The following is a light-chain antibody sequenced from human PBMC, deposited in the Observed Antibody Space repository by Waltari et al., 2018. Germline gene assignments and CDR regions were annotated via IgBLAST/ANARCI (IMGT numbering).Light chain of an antibody. CDR1: SSDIGSFKY. CDR3: TAHGPGSATI. Sequence: QSAVTQPVSVAGSPGQSITLSCAGSSSDIGSFKYVPWYQHHPGAAPKVIIYNVSERPSGVSNRFSGSKSGNTASLTISGLQTEDEADYYCTAHGPGSATIFGTGTRVSVL. CDR2: NVS. J-gene: IGLJ1*01. V-gene: IGLV2-14*03.